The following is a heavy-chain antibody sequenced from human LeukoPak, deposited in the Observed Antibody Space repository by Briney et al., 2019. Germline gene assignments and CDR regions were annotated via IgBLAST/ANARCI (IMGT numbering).Heavy chain of an antibody. CDR3: ARQYYYGSGSQKYFDY. Sequence: GESLQISCKGSGYSFTSYWIGWVREMPGKGLEWMGIIYPGDSDTRYSPSFQGQVTISADKSISTAYLQWSSLKASDTAMYSCARQYYYGSGSQKYFDYRGQGTLVTVSS. D-gene: IGHD3-10*01. CDR1: GYSFTSYW. CDR2: IYPGDSDT. J-gene: IGHJ4*02. V-gene: IGHV5-51*01.